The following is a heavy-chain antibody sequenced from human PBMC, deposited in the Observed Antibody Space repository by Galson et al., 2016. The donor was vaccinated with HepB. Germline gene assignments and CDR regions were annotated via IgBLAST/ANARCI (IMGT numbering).Heavy chain of an antibody. CDR1: GGSISSSSYY. CDR3: ARRIGFHYIDS. D-gene: IGHD3-3*01. Sequence: ETLSLTCTVSGGSISSSSYYWGWIRQPPGKGLDWIGSIYYSGSTSYNPSLKSRVTMSVDTSKNQFSLNLSSVTAADTAVYYCARRIGFHYIDSWGQGTLVTVSS. CDR2: IYYSGST. J-gene: IGHJ4*02. V-gene: IGHV4-39*01.